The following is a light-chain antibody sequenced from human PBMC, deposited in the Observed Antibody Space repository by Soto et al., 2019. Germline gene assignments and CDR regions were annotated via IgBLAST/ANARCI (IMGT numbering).Light chain of an antibody. J-gene: IGKJ2*01. CDR2: DAS. V-gene: IGKV3-11*01. CDR3: QQRSNWPT. CDR1: QSVSSY. Sequence: EIVLTQSPATLSLSPGERATLSCRASQSVSSYLAWYQQKPGQAPRLLIYDASNRATGIPARFSGGGSGTDFTPTISSLEPEDFAVYYCQQRSNWPTFGQGTKLEIK.